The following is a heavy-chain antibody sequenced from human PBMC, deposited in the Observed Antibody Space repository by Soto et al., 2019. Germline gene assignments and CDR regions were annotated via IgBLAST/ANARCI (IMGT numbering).Heavy chain of an antibody. CDR3: ATSGYSSTGGAFNF. V-gene: IGHV3-33*01. J-gene: IGHJ3*01. Sequence: ESGGGVVQPGRSLRLSCAASGFTFTNYAMHWVRQAPGKGLEWVAVTWYDGTSKYYADSVKGRFTISKDISKNTVYLQMNSLRDEDTAVYYCATSGYSSTGGAFNFWGQGTMVTVSS. D-gene: IGHD2-2*02. CDR2: TWYDGTSK. CDR1: GFTFTNYA.